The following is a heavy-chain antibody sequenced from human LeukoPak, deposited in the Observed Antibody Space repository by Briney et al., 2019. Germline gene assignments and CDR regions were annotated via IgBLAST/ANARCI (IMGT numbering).Heavy chain of an antibody. CDR3: ARDPGYCSSTSCYTGAYYFDY. Sequence: GGSLRLSCAASGFTFDDYGMSWVRQAPGKGLEWVSGINWNGGSTGYADSVKGRFTISRDNAKNSLYLQMNSLRAEDTALYYCARDPGYCSSTSCYTGAYYFDYWGQGTLVTVS. CDR2: INWNGGST. CDR1: GFTFDDYG. D-gene: IGHD2-2*02. V-gene: IGHV3-20*04. J-gene: IGHJ4*02.